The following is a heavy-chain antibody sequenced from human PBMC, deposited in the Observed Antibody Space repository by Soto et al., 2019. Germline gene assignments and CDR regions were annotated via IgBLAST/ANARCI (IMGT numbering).Heavy chain of an antibody. D-gene: IGHD3-22*01. J-gene: IGHJ3*02. CDR3: ARDRSLPWGYDSSGKLWGAFDI. CDR2: IYYSGST. CDR1: GGSISSGGYY. V-gene: IGHV4-31*03. Sequence: SETLSLTCTVSGGSISSGGYYWSWIRQHPGKGLEWIGYIYYSGSTYYNPSLKSRVTISVDTSKNQFSLKLSSVTAADTAVYYCARDRSLPWGYDSSGKLWGAFDIWGQGTMVTVSS.